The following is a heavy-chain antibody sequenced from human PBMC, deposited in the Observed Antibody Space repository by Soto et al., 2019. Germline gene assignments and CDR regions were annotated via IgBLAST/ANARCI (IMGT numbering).Heavy chain of an antibody. J-gene: IGHJ4*02. CDR2: ISGSGDNT. CDR1: GGHVSRYG. CDR3: ADRAEWSFNFDF. D-gene: IGHD2-8*01. V-gene: IGHV3-23*01. Sequence: SLRRSGAGCGGHVSRYGLSWVHPAPGKGLEWLSFISGSGDNTYYPDSVKGRFTISRDNSKNTLYLQMNSLRAEDTFLYYCADRAEWSFNFDFSAQATLVTVS.